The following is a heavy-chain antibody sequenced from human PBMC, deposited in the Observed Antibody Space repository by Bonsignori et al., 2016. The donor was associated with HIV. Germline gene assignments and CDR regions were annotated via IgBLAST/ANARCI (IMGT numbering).Heavy chain of an antibody. CDR3: ASRGGLLGTDYY. Sequence: WIRQPPGKGLEWVSYINSRGSTIYYADSVKGRFTITRDNAKNSLYLEMKTLRAEDTALYYCASRGGLLGTDYYWGQGTLVTV. J-gene: IGHJ4*02. D-gene: IGHD3-10*01. V-gene: IGHV3-48*03. CDR2: INSRGSTI.